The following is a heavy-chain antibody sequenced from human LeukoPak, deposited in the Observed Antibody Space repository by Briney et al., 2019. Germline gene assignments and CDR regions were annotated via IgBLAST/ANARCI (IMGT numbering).Heavy chain of an antibody. CDR1: GGSFSGYY. V-gene: IGHV4-34*12. CDR3: ARHTLPPRKRNPSGSYPDY. CDR2: IFYSGRT. Sequence: PSETLSLTCAVYGGSFSGYYWSWIRQPPGKGLEWIGNIFYSGRTYYNPSLNSRVTISVDTSKNQFSLKLNSVTAADTAVYYCARHTLPPRKRNPSGSYPDYWGQGTLVTVSS. J-gene: IGHJ4*02. D-gene: IGHD3-10*01.